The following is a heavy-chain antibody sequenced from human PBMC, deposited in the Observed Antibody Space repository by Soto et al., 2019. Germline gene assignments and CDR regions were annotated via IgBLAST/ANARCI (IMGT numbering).Heavy chain of an antibody. D-gene: IGHD2-2*01. V-gene: IGHV3-30-3*01. J-gene: IGHJ6*02. CDR2: ISYDGSNK. Sequence: ESGGGVVQPGRSLRLSCAASGFTFSSYAMHWVRQAPGKGLEWVAVISYDGSNKYYADSVKGRFTISRDNSKNTLYLQMNSLRAEDTAVYYCARGTIWDIVVVPAASGYYGMDVWGQGTTVTVSS. CDR3: ARGTIWDIVVVPAASGYYGMDV. CDR1: GFTFSSYA.